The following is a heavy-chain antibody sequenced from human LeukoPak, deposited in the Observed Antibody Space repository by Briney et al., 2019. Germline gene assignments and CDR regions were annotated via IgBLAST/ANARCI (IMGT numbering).Heavy chain of an antibody. J-gene: IGHJ5*02. V-gene: IGHV3-7*01. CDR3: TRDAS. CDR2: IKLDGSET. Sequence: QTGGSLRLSCAGSGFTFSSYWMGWVRQAPGKGLEWVASIKLDGSETSYVDSVRGRFTISRDNPKSSLYLQMNSLTAEDTAVYHCTRDASWGQGTLVTVSS. CDR1: GFTFSSYW.